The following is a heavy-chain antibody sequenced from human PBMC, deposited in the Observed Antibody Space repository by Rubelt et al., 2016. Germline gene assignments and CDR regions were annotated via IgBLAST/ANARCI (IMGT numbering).Heavy chain of an antibody. CDR1: GYTFTSYY. V-gene: IGHV1-46*01. D-gene: IGHD3-3*01. CDR3: ARSPRYDFEDNWFDP. J-gene: IGHJ5*02. Sequence: QVQLVQSGAEVKKPGASVKVSCKASGYTFTSYYMHWVRQAPGQGLEWTGIINPSGGSTSYAQKFQGRVTMTRDTSTSTVYMELRSLRSEDPAVYYCARSPRYDFEDNWFDPWGQGTLVTVSS. CDR2: INPSGGST.